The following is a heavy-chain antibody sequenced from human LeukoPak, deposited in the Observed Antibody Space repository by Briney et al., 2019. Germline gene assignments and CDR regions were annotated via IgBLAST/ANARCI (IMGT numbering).Heavy chain of an antibody. CDR3: ARGPYSSGWYPSNSYYYMDV. Sequence: GGSLRLSCAASGFTVSSNYMSWVRQAPGKGLEWVSVIYSGGSTYYADSVKGRFTISRDNSKNTLYLQMNSLRAEDTAVYYCARGPYSSGWYPSNSYYYMDVWGKGTTVTISS. V-gene: IGHV3-53*01. CDR1: GFTVSSNY. CDR2: IYSGGST. D-gene: IGHD6-19*01. J-gene: IGHJ6*03.